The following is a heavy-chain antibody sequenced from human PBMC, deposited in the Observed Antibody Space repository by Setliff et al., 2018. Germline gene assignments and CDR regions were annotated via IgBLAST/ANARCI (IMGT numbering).Heavy chain of an antibody. J-gene: IGHJ4*02. CDR3: ARDRYYGSGSYYNYFDK. D-gene: IGHD3-10*01. CDR2: IYTSGST. Sequence: SETLSLTCTVSNFSLTSGFFWAWVRQPAGKGLEWIGRIYTSGSTNYNPSLKSRVTMSVDTSKNQFSLKLRSVTAADTAVYYCARDRYYGSGSYYNYFDKWGQGSLVTVSS. V-gene: IGHV4-4*07. CDR1: NFSLTSGFF.